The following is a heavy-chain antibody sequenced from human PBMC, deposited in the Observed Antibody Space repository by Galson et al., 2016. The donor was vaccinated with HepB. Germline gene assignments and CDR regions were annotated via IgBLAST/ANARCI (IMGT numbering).Heavy chain of an antibody. CDR3: ARGDDYSNLSDL. CDR2: TNPGTGGT. J-gene: IGHJ2*01. CDR1: GYTFAGYY. Sequence: SVKVSCKASGYTFAGYYIHWVRQAPGQGLEWIGWTNPGTGGTNYAQKFQGRVTMTRDTSISTAYLELSRLTSDDTAVYYCARGDDYSNLSDLWGRGTLVPVSS. V-gene: IGHV1-2*02. D-gene: IGHD4-11*01.